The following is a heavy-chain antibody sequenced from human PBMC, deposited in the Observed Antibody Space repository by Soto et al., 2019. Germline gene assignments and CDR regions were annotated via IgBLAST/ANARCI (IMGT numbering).Heavy chain of an antibody. Sequence: SETLSLTCSVSGYLISSGYYWGWVRQTPGKGLEWLGSIDYSGKTYKNPSLKSLVSASVDLSQNQFSLNLRSVTAADTAVYFCARDLSSGYDSYYLDYWGQGTLVTVSS. CDR2: IDYSGKT. CDR3: ARDLSSGYDSYYLDY. D-gene: IGHD3-22*01. J-gene: IGHJ4*02. CDR1: GYLISSGYY. V-gene: IGHV4-38-2*02.